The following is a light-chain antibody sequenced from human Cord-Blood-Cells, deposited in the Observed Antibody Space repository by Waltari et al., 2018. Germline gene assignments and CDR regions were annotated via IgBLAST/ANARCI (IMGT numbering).Light chain of an antibody. V-gene: IGLV2-8*01. J-gene: IGLJ1*01. CDR2: EVS. Sequence: QSALTQPPSASGSPGQSVTISCTGTSSAVGGYNYVSWYQQHPGKAPKRMIYEVSKRPSGVPDRFSGSKSGNTASLTVSGLQAEDEADYYCSSYAGSNNFVFGTGTKVTVL. CDR3: SSYAGSNNFV. CDR1: SSAVGGYNY.